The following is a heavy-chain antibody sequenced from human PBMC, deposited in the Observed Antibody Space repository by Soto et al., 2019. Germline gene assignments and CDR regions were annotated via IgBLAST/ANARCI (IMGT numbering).Heavy chain of an antibody. Sequence: PGGSLRLSCAASGFTFSSYAMHWVRQAPGKGLEWVAVISYDGSNKYYADSVKGRFTISRDNAKNTLYLQMNSLRPEDTALYYCTRGWNWAFDVWGQGTLVTVSS. CDR1: GFTFSSYA. CDR3: TRGWNWAFDV. D-gene: IGHD1-7*01. V-gene: IGHV3-30-3*01. J-gene: IGHJ3*01. CDR2: ISYDGSNK.